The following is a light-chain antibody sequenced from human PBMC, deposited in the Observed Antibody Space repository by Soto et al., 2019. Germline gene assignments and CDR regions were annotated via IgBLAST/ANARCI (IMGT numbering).Light chain of an antibody. CDR1: RTINTY. V-gene: IGKV1-39*01. CDR2: AAS. Sequence: DVRMTQSPSSLSASVGDTITITCRASRTINTYLNWYQQKPGKVPKLLIYAASSLQSGVPSRFSGSGSGTDFTLTISSLQPEDFATYYCQQTHTTFTFGGGTTVEIK. CDR3: QQTHTTFT. J-gene: IGKJ4*01.